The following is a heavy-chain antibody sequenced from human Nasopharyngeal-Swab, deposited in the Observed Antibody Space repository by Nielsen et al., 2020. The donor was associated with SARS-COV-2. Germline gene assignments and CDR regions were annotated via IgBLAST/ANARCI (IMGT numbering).Heavy chain of an antibody. CDR3: ASNNYEGGY. J-gene: IGHJ4*02. D-gene: IGHD1-1*01. CDR2: IKQDGSEK. CDR1: GFTFSSYW. V-gene: IGHV3-7*01. Sequence: GGSLRLSCAASGFTFSSYWMSWIRQAPGKGLEWVANIKQDGSEKYYVDSVKGRFTISRDNAKNSLYLQMNSLRVEDTAVYNCASNNYEGGYWGQGTLVTVSS.